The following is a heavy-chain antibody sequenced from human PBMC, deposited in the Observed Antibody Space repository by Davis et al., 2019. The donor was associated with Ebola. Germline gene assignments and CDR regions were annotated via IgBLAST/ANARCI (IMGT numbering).Heavy chain of an antibody. Sequence: GESLKISCKGSGYSFTSYWIGWVRQMPAKGLEWMRIIYPGDSDARYSPSFQGQVIISADKSISTAYLQWSSLKASDTAMYYCARRYTRGWLDDYWGQGTLVTVSS. D-gene: IGHD6-19*01. CDR1: GYSFTSYW. CDR2: IYPGDSDA. V-gene: IGHV5-51*01. CDR3: ARRYTRGWLDDY. J-gene: IGHJ4*02.